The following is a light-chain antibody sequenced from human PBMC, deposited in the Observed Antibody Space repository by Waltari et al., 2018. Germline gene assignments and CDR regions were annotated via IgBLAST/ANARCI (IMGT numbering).Light chain of an antibody. V-gene: IGKV3-20*01. J-gene: IGKJ1*01. CDR1: QSVGGT. CDR2: GAS. Sequence: DIVLTQPPGTLSLSPGARATLTCWASQSVGGTLAWCQQKPGQAPRLLIYGASSRATGIPDRFSGSGSGTVFSLSISRLEPEDFAVYYCQHYVRLPVTFGQGTKVEIK. CDR3: QHYVRLPVT.